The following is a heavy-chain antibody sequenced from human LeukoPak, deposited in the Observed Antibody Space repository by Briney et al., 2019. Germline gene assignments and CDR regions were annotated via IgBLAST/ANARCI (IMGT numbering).Heavy chain of an antibody. J-gene: IGHJ4*02. CDR2: ISSFSGTI. D-gene: IGHD6-6*01. V-gene: IGHV3-48*01. Sequence: GGSLRLSCEPSGFNFSSYPMHWVRQAPGKGLEWVSYISSFSGTINYAESVKGRFTISRDNAKNSLYLQMNSLRADDTAVYYCVRDQGGSSSHWGQGTLVTVSS. CDR1: GFNFSSYP. CDR3: VRDQGGSSSH.